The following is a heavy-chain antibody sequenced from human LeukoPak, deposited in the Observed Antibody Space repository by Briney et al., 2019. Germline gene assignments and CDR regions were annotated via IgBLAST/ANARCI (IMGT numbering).Heavy chain of an antibody. V-gene: IGHV3-9*01. CDR3: AKDMGGSGSSAFDF. J-gene: IGHJ4*02. Sequence: GRSLRLSCAASGLKFDDYAMHWVRQLPGKGLEWVSGISWNSVAIAYVDSVKGRFTISRDNAKKSLNLQMSGLRTEDTALYYCAKDMGGSGSSAFDFWGQGTLVTVSS. CDR2: ISWNSVAI. D-gene: IGHD3-10*01. CDR1: GLKFDDYA.